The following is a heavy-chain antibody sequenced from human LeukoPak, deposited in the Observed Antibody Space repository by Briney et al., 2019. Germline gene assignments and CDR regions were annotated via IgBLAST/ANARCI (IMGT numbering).Heavy chain of an antibody. D-gene: IGHD2-2*01. CDR1: GFIFRRYW. V-gene: IGHV3-7*05. CDR2: IKLDGSEK. CDR3: AGPTCLRGAYCSTNF. J-gene: IGHJ4*02. Sequence: GGSLRLSCAASGFIFRRYWMSWVRQAPGKGLEWVANIKLDGSEKYYVDSVKGRFTISRDNAKNSLYLQMNSLRAEDTAVYYCAGPTCLRGAYCSTNFWGQGTLVTVSS.